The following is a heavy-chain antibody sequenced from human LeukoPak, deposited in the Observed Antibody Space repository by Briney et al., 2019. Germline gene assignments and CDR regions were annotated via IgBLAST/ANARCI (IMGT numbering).Heavy chain of an antibody. J-gene: IGHJ4*02. CDR3: ATTLFDIVVVPAAPFDY. CDR2: ISSSSSTI. D-gene: IGHD2-2*01. CDR1: GFTSSSYS. Sequence: GGSLRLSCAASGFTSSSYSMNWVRQAPGKGLEWVSYISSSSSTIYYADSVKGRFTISRDNAKNSLYLQMNSLRAEDTAVYYCATTLFDIVVVPAAPFDYWGQGTLVTVSS. V-gene: IGHV3-48*01.